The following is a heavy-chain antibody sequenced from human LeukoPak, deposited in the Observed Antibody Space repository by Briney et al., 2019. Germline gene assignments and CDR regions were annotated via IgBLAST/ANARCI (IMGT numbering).Heavy chain of an antibody. D-gene: IGHD3-16*01. CDR1: GFTFSSYA. Sequence: GGSLRLSCAASGFTFSSYAMSWVRRVPGKGLEWVSAISGSGGSTYYADSVKGRFTISRDNSKNTLYLQMNSLRAEHTAVYYCAKRSDGGVHFAYWGQGTLVTVSS. J-gene: IGHJ4*02. V-gene: IGHV3-23*01. CDR3: AKRSDGGVHFAY. CDR2: ISGSGGST.